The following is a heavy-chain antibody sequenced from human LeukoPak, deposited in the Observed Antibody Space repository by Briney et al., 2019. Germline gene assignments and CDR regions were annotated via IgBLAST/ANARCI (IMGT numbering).Heavy chain of an antibody. V-gene: IGHV3-30*04. Sequence: GGSLRLSCAASGFSFSSYAIHWVRQAPGKGLEWVALISYNGGKKDYADSVKGRFTIDRDNSKNTVYLQMNSLRAEDTAVYYCARARSSYGYGDAFDIWGQGTMVTVSS. CDR3: ARARSSYGYGDAFDI. D-gene: IGHD5-18*01. CDR1: GFSFSSYA. CDR2: ISYNGGKK. J-gene: IGHJ3*02.